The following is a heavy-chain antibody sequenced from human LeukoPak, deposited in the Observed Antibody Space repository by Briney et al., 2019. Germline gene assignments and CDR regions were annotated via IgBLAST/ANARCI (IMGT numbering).Heavy chain of an antibody. D-gene: IGHD3-22*01. Sequence: GRSLRLSCSASGFTFSSFAMHWVRQAPGKGLEFVSAISSDADRTYYADSVKGRITISRDSSKSTLYLQMSSLRAEDTAVYYCVKGLGYDSSGYYSFHYWGQGTLVTVSS. V-gene: IGHV3-64D*06. J-gene: IGHJ4*02. CDR3: VKGLGYDSSGYYSFHY. CDR2: ISSDADRT. CDR1: GFTFSSFA.